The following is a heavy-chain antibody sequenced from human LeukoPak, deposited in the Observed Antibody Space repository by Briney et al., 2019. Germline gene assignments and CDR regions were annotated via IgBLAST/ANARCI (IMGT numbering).Heavy chain of an antibody. J-gene: IGHJ4*02. CDR2: ISWNGGRI. CDR3: AKGSGQYGAYDSSGLDY. CDR1: GFTFDDYA. D-gene: IGHD3-22*01. Sequence: GRSLRLSCAASGFTFDDYAMHWVRQAPGKGLEWVSGISWNGGRIGYADSVKGRFAISRDNAKSSLYLQMSSLRAEDTAFYYCAKGSGQYGAYDSSGLDYWGRGTLVTVSS. V-gene: IGHV3-9*01.